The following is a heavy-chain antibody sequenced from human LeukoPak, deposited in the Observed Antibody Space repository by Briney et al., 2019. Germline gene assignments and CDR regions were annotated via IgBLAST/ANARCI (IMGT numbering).Heavy chain of an antibody. Sequence: RSGGSLRLSCAASGFTFSSYAMSWVRQAPGKGLEWVSAISGSGGSTYYADSVKGRFTISRDNSKNTLYLQMNSLRAEDTAVYYCATGYDFWSGYYGAPFDYWGQGTLVTVSS. V-gene: IGHV3-23*01. CDR2: ISGSGGST. J-gene: IGHJ4*02. CDR1: GFTFSSYA. CDR3: ATGYDFWSGYYGAPFDY. D-gene: IGHD3-3*01.